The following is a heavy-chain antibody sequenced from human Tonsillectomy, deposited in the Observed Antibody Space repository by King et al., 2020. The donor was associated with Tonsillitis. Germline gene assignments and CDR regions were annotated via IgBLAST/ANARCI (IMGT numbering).Heavy chain of an antibody. CDR2: ISYNGLKT. Sequence: VQLVESGGGVVQPGTSLTLSCAASGFTFEGYSMHWVRQAPGRGLEWVALISYNGLKTYYPDSVKGRFAISRNNSRKLVFLHMNRLRPEDTAVYFCARDLRRVFNAFDMWGQGTKVTVSP. CDR3: ARDLRRVFNAFDM. J-gene: IGHJ3*02. V-gene: IGHV3-30*09. CDR1: GFTFEGYS.